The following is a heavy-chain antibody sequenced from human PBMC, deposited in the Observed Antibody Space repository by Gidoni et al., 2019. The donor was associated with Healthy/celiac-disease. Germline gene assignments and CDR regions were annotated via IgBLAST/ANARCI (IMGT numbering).Heavy chain of an antibody. V-gene: IGHV3-30-3*01. J-gene: IGHJ5*02. CDR1: GSPFRSYA. D-gene: IGHD2-2*01. CDR3: ARGRVIDQPFWFDP. CDR2: ISYDGSNK. Sequence: QVQLVAPGGGVVQPGRSLRPSCSASGSPFRSYAMHGVRPAPGNGLEWVAVISYDGSNKYYADSVKGRFTISRDNSKNTLYLQMNSLRAEDTAVYYCARGRVIDQPFWFDPWGQGTLVTVSS.